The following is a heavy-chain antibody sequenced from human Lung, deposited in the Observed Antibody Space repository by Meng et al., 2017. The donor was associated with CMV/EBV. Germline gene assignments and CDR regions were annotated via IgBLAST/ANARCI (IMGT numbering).Heavy chain of an antibody. CDR2: ISYDGSHK. J-gene: IGHJ4*02. V-gene: IGHV3-30*04. CDR3: ARDRGDGYNYPLDY. Sequence: GGSXRLXCAASGFTFSYHAMHCVRQAPGKGLEWVALISYDGSHKYYADSVKGRFTFSRDNSKNTLFLQMSSLRVEDTAVYYCARDRGDGYNYPLDYWGQGTXVNGAS. D-gene: IGHD5-24*01. CDR1: GFTFSYHA.